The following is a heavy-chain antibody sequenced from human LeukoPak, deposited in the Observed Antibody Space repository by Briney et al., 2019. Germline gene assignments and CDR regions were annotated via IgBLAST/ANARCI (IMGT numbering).Heavy chain of an antibody. Sequence: SETLSLTCAVYGGSFGGYYWSWIRQPPGKGLEWIGEINHSGSTNYNPSLKSRVTISVDTSKNQFSLKLSSVTAADTAVYYCARAPNRARWFDPWGQGTLVTVSS. CDR3: ARAPNRARWFDP. CDR1: GGSFGGYY. V-gene: IGHV4-34*01. D-gene: IGHD1-14*01. CDR2: INHSGST. J-gene: IGHJ5*02.